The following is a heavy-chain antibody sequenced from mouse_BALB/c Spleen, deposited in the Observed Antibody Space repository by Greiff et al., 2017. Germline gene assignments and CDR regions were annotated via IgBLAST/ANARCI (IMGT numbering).Heavy chain of an antibody. CDR1: GYTFTSYY. V-gene: IGHV1S81*02. J-gene: IGHJ2*01. CDR2: INPSNGGT. Sequence: VQLQQSGAELVKPGASVKLSCKASGYTFTSYYMYWVKQRPGQGLEWIGGINPSNGGTNFNEKFKSKATLTVDKSSSTAYMQLSSLTSEDSAVYYCTRRAGTEYYFDYWGQGTTLTVSS. D-gene: IGHD3-3*01. CDR3: TRRAGTEYYFDY.